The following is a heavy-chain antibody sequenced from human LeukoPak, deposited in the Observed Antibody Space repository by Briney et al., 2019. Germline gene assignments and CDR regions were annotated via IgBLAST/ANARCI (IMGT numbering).Heavy chain of an antibody. Sequence: GRSLRLSCAASGFTFSSNGMHWVRQAPGKGLEWVAVIWYDGSNKYYADSVKGRFTISRDNSKNTLYLQMNSLRAEDTAVYYCARDRGYYDSSGYYSPWNWFDPWGQGTLVTVSS. CDR1: GFTFSSNG. V-gene: IGHV3-33*01. D-gene: IGHD3-22*01. CDR3: ARDRGYYDSSGYYSPWNWFDP. J-gene: IGHJ5*02. CDR2: IWYDGSNK.